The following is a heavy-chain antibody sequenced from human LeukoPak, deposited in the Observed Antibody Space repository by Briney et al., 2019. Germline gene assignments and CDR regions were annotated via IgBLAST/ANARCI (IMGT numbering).Heavy chain of an antibody. J-gene: IGHJ4*02. Sequence: HPGGSLRLSCAASGCTFSTYAMNWVRQAPGKGLEWVSAISPIGSRTYYADSVKGRFTISRDNSKNTLYLQMNSLRAGDTAIYYCAKASTVLKPTDSWGQGTLVTVSS. D-gene: IGHD1-14*01. CDR3: AKASTVLKPTDS. CDR2: ISPIGSRT. CDR1: GCTFSTYA. V-gene: IGHV3-23*01.